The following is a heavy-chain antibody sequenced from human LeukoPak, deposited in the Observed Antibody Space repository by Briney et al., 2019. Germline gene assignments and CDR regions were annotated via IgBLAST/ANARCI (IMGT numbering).Heavy chain of an antibody. CDR3: ARTYYGSGSYSYYYYMDV. D-gene: IGHD3-10*01. CDR2: IYTSGST. CDR1: GDSISSGDYY. V-gene: IGHV4-61*02. Sequence: SETLSLTCTVSGDSISSGDYYWSWIRQPAGKGLEWIGRIYTSGSTNYNPSLKSRVTMSVDTSKNQFSLKLSSVTAADTAVYYCARTYYGSGSYSYYYYMDVWGKGTTVTISS. J-gene: IGHJ6*03.